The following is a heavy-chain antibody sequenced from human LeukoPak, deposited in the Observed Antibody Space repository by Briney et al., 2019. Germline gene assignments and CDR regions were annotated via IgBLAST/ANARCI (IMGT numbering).Heavy chain of an antibody. CDR1: GFSFSRSA. Sequence: PGGSLRLSCVASGFSFSRSAMHWARQAPGKGLEWVTILSNDGSYTYYADSVKGRFTVSRDSSKNTLFLEMDSLRPEDTATYFCARDRKSGGGTALEDWGQGTLVTVSS. CDR3: ARDRKSGGGTALED. V-gene: IGHV3-30*04. CDR2: LSNDGSYT. J-gene: IGHJ4*02. D-gene: IGHD2-15*01.